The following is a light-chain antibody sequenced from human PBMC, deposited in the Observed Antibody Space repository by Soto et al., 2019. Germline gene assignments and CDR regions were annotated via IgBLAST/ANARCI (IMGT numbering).Light chain of an antibody. CDR3: QQYNNWPPST. V-gene: IGKV3D-15*01. CDR2: GAS. CDR1: QSVSTNN. J-gene: IGKJ5*01. Sequence: IVLTQSPGTLSSSPGERATLSCRASQSVSTNNLAWYQQRPGQAPRLLIFGASTRATGIPARFSGSGSEAEFALTISTLQSEDFAVYYCQQYNNWPPSTFGQGTRLEIK.